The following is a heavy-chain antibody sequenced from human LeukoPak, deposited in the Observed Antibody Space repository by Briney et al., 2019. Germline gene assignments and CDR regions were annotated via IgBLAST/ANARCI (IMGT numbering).Heavy chain of an antibody. Sequence: GGPLRLSCAASGFTFSDYYMSWIRQAPGKGLEWVSYISSSGSTIYYADSVKGRFTISRDNAKNSLYLQMNSLRAEDTAVYYCAIGVVIIGYYYYMDVWGKGTTVTVSS. CDR3: AIGVVIIGYYYYMDV. J-gene: IGHJ6*03. D-gene: IGHD3-3*01. V-gene: IGHV3-11*01. CDR1: GFTFSDYY. CDR2: ISSSGSTI.